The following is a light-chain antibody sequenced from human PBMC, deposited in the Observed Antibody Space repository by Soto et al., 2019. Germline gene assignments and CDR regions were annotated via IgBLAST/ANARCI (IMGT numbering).Light chain of an antibody. V-gene: IGLV2-14*01. J-gene: IGLJ1*01. CDR3: SSSTSSSRYV. CDR2: DVS. Sequence: QSALTQPASVSGSPGQSITISCTGTSSDVGGYNYVSWYQQHPGKAPKLMIYDVSNRPSGVSNRFSGSKSGNTASLTISGLQAEDEADYYCSSSTSSSRYVFGTGTKLTVL. CDR1: SSDVGGYNY.